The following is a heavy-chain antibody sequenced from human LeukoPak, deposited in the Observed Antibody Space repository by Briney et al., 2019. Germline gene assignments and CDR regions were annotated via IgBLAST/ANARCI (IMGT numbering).Heavy chain of an antibody. CDR3: VRHDDIGVIRNGFDI. CDR2: IHTSGST. CDR1: GGSLSNFY. Sequence: PSETLSLTCTVSGGSLSNFYWSWIRQPPGKGVEWIGYIHTSGSTIHYPSLTGRVSMSVDATKNQFSLRLGSVTAADTAVYFCVRHDDIGVIRNGFDIWGRGTMVAVSS. J-gene: IGHJ3*02. D-gene: IGHD3-22*01. V-gene: IGHV4-4*09.